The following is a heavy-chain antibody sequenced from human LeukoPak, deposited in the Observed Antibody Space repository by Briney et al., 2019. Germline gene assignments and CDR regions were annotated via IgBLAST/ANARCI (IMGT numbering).Heavy chain of an antibody. Sequence: SVKVSCKASGGTFGSYAISWVRQAPGQGLECMGRIIPIFGIANYAQKFQGRVTITADKSTSTAYMELSSLRSEDTAVYYCAREGYYDSSGYYPPAYYFDYWGQGTLVTVSS. CDR1: GGTFGSYA. J-gene: IGHJ4*02. CDR2: IIPIFGIA. V-gene: IGHV1-69*04. CDR3: AREGYYDSSGYYPPAYYFDY. D-gene: IGHD3-22*01.